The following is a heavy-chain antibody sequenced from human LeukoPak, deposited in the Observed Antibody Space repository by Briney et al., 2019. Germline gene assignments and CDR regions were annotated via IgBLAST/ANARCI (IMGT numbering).Heavy chain of an antibody. J-gene: IGHJ4*02. CDR3: AKASVTTAVLFDS. V-gene: IGHV4-59*01. Sequence: PSETLSLTCTVSGGSISSYYWNWIRQPPGQGLEWIGYISNSGITKYNPSLKSRVTISLETSKNQFSLRLTCVTAADTAVYYCAKASVTTAVLFDSWGQGTQVAVSS. CDR2: ISNSGIT. CDR1: GGSISSYY. D-gene: IGHD4-23*01.